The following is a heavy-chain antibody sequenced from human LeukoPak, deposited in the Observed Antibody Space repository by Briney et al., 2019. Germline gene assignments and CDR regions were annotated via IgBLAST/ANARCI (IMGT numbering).Heavy chain of an antibody. Sequence: ASVKVSCKASGYTFTGYYMHWVRQAPGQGLEWMGWINPNSGGTNYAQKFQGRVTMTRDTSISTAYMELSRLRSDDTAVYYCARDRPGYSSSWYPDWGQGTLVTVSS. CDR2: INPNSGGT. CDR1: GYTFTGYY. D-gene: IGHD6-13*01. CDR3: ARDRPGYSSSWYPD. J-gene: IGHJ4*02. V-gene: IGHV1-2*02.